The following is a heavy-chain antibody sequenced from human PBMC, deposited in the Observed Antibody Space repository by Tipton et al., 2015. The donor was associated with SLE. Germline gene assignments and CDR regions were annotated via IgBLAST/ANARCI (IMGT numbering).Heavy chain of an antibody. Sequence: GSLRLSCPVSGDSISSYYWSWIRQPPGKGLEWIGFIYYSGSTNYNPSLKSRVTISLDTSKNQFSLKLSSVTAADTAVYYCARGLDGFGVVRAFDIWGQGTMVTVSS. CDR2: IYYSGST. J-gene: IGHJ3*02. CDR3: ARGLDGFGVVRAFDI. CDR1: GDSISSYY. V-gene: IGHV4-59*01. D-gene: IGHD3-3*01.